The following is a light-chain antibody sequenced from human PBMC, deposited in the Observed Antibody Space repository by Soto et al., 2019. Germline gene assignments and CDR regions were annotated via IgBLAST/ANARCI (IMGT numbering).Light chain of an antibody. CDR3: QQYGDSPFT. V-gene: IGKV3-20*01. J-gene: IGKJ1*01. CDR2: GAS. Sequence: EIVLTQSPGTLSLSPGERATLSCRASQSVIGSYLAWYQQKPGQAPSLLIYGASSRATGIPDRFSGRGSGTDFTLTISRLEPEDFALYYCQQYGDSPFTFGQGTKVEI. CDR1: QSVIGSY.